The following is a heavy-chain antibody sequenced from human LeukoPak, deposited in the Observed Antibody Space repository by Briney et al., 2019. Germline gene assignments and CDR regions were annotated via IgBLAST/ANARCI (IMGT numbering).Heavy chain of an antibody. CDR2: IYYSGST. D-gene: IGHD6-13*01. CDR3: ARRGSSWSTRNYFDY. Sequence: SETLSLTCTVSVGSISSSSYYWGWIRQPPGTGLEWLGSIYYSGSTYYNPSLKRRVTISVDTSKNQFSLKLSSVTAADTAVYYCARRGSSWSTRNYFDYWGQGTLVTVSS. CDR1: VGSISSSSYY. V-gene: IGHV4-39*01. J-gene: IGHJ4*02.